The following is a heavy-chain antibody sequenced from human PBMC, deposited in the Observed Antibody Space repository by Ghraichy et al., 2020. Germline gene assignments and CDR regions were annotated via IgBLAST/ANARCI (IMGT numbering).Heavy chain of an antibody. CDR3: ARGGRDWNWFDP. V-gene: IGHV4-59*01. Sequence: SETLSLTCTVSGGSISSYYWSWIRQPPGKGLEWIGYIYYSGSTNYNPSLKSRVTISVDTSKNQFSLKLSSVTAADTAVYYCARGGRDWNWFDPWGQGTLVTVSS. CDR1: GGSISSYY. J-gene: IGHJ5*02. D-gene: IGHD5-24*01. CDR2: IYYSGST.